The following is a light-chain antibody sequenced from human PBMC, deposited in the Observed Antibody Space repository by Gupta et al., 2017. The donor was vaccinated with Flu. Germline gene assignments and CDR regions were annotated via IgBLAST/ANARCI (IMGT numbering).Light chain of an antibody. Sequence: SSGSIASNYVQWYQQRPGSSPTTVIYADNQRPSGVPDRFSGSIDSSSNSASLTISGLKTEDEADYYCQSYDSSTVVFGGGTKLTVL. V-gene: IGLV6-57*01. CDR1: SGSIASNY. CDR3: QSYDSSTVV. J-gene: IGLJ3*02. CDR2: ADN.